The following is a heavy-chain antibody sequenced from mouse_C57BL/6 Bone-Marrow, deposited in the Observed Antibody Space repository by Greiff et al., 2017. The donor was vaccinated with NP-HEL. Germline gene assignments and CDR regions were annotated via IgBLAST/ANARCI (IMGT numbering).Heavy chain of an antibody. CDR2: IDPANGNT. D-gene: IGHD2-4*01. CDR1: GFNIKNTY. V-gene: IGHV14-3*01. Sequence: EVKLVESVAELVRPGASVKLSCTASGFNIKNTYMHWVKQRPEQGLEWIGRIDPANGNTKYAPKFQGKATITADTSSNTAYLQLSSLTSEDTAIYYGASWVWRLRRDDAMDYWGQGTSVTVSS. CDR3: ASWVWRLRRDDAMDY. J-gene: IGHJ4*01.